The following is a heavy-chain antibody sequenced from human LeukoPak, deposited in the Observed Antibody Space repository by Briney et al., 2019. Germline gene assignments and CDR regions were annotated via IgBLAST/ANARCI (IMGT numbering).Heavy chain of an antibody. V-gene: IGHV3-23*02. Sequence: PGGSLSLSCAASGFTFNDYAMTWVRQAPGKGLEWVSLISASGSKTYYGGSAKGRFIISRDNSKNTLNLQMTNLRAEDTALYYCSKGIYDYALDFWGQGALVTVSS. CDR1: GFTFNDYA. D-gene: IGHD4/OR15-4a*01. J-gene: IGHJ4*02. CDR3: SKGIYDYALDF. CDR2: ISASGSKT.